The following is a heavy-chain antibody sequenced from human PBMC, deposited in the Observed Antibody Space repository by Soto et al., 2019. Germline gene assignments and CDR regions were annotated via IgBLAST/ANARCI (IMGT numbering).Heavy chain of an antibody. V-gene: IGHV1-2*04. CDR1: GYTFTGYS. CDR2: INPNSGGT. J-gene: IGHJ5*02. CDR3: ARTMHETRRLVHHIGPNSLDT. D-gene: IGHD6-6*01. Sequence: LGKVSGKAAGYTFTGYSMHWVRQAPGQGLAWMGWINPNSGGTNYAQKFQGWVTTTRDTSISTAYMELSRLRSDDTAGDYCARTMHETRRLVHHIGPNSLDTWGQGPLATVSS.